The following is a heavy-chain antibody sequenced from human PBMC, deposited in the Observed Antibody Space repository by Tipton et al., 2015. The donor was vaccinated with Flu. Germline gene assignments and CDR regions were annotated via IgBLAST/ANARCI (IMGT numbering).Heavy chain of an antibody. J-gene: IGHJ4*02. CDR2: IYTTGST. CDR3: ARIYYYGSGDYYLAS. V-gene: IGHV4-61*02. Sequence: TLSLTCTVSGGSISSGSYYWSWIRQPAGKGLEWIGRIYTTGSTNYNPSLKSRVTISADTSKNKFSLELRSVTAADTAVYYCARIYYYGSGDYYLASWGQGTLVTVSS. D-gene: IGHD3-10*01. CDR1: GGSISSGSYY.